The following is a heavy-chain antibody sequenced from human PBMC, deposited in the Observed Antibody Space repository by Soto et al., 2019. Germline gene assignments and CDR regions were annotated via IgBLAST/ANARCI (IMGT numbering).Heavy chain of an antibody. D-gene: IGHD3-3*01. CDR2: IHYSGST. CDR3: ARADGFGVVTAFMDY. Sequence: QLHLQESGPGLVKPSETLSLICAVSGDSINSGHYHWGWIRQPPGKGLEWIATIHYSGSTHYNPSLRSRVTISVDTSKSQSSLTLSSVTAADTAVYYCARADGFGVVTAFMDYWGQGTLVTVSS. CDR1: GDSINSGHYH. V-gene: IGHV4-39*01. J-gene: IGHJ4*02.